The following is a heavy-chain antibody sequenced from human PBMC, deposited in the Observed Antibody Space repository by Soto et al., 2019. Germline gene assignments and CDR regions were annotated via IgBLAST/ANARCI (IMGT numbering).Heavy chain of an antibody. CDR1: GFTFSSYW. CDR2: INSDGSST. CDR3: AREKIPAAGTYYYYGMDV. Sequence: GGSLRLSCAASGFTFSSYWMHWVRQASGKGLVWVSRINSDGSSTSYADSVKGRFTISRDNAKNTLYLQMNSLRAEDTAVYYCAREKIPAAGTYYYYGMDVWGQGTTVTVSS. D-gene: IGHD6-13*01. J-gene: IGHJ6*02. V-gene: IGHV3-74*01.